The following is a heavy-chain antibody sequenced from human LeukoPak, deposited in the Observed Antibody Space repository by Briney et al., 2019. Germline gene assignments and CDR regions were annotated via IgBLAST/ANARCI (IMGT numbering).Heavy chain of an antibody. D-gene: IGHD3-10*01. V-gene: IGHV4-59*08. J-gene: IGHJ4*02. CDR2: MSYSGTT. Sequence: PSENLSLTCTVSGGSISSYSWSWVRQPPGKGLEWIAYMSYSGTTNYNSSLKSRVTISVDTSKKQFSLKLSSVTAADTAVYYCARHEGKLWFGETAMDYGGQGTLVTVSS. CDR1: GGSISSYS. CDR3: ARHEGKLWFGETAMDY.